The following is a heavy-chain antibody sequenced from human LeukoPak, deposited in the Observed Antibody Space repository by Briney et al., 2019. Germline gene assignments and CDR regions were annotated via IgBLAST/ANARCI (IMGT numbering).Heavy chain of an antibody. CDR3: ARGEFAWIQGSYGMNV. J-gene: IGHJ6*02. CDR2: IKQDGSEK. Sequence: PGGSLRLSCAASGFTFSSYWMSWVRQAPGKGLEWVANIKQDGSEKYYVDSAKGRFTISRDNAKNSMYLQMNSLRVEDTAVYYCARGEFAWIQGSYGMNVWGQGTTVTVSS. V-gene: IGHV3-7*01. CDR1: GFTFSSYW. D-gene: IGHD5-18*01.